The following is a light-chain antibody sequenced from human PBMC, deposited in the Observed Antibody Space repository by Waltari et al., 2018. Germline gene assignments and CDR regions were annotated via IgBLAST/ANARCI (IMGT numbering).Light chain of an antibody. J-gene: IGKJ1*01. CDR3: QQYRTFHWT. Sequence: DIQTTQSPSTLSASVGDRVTITCRASENINNWLAWYQQKPGKAPSLLIYKSSSLQTGVPGRFSGSGSGTEFTLTINSLQLDDSATYHCQQYRTFHWTFGQGTKVEIK. V-gene: IGKV1-5*03. CDR2: KSS. CDR1: ENINNW.